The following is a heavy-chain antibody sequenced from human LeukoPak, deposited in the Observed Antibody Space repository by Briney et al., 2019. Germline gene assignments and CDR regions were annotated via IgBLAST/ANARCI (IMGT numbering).Heavy chain of an antibody. CDR1: GFTFSSYA. CDR3: AKDGDLGYFSGGRFYSPS. J-gene: IGHJ5*02. D-gene: IGHD2-15*01. V-gene: IGHV3-23*01. CDR2: ISGSGDNT. Sequence: PGGSLRLSCAPSGFTFSSYAVSGVRQAPGKGLEWASAISGSGDNTYYADSVKGRFTISRDNSKNTLYLQMNSLRAEDTAVYFCAKDGDLGYFSGGRFYSPSWGQGTLVTVSS.